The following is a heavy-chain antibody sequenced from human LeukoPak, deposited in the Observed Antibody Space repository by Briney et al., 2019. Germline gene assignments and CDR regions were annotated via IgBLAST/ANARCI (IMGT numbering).Heavy chain of an antibody. CDR3: ARPIAVAGHFDY. D-gene: IGHD6-19*01. V-gene: IGHV4-39*07. Sequence: SETLSLTCTVSGGSISSSSYYWGWIRQPPGKGLEWIGSIYYSGSTYYNPSLKSRVTISVDTSKNQFSLKLSSVTAADTAVYYCARPIAVAGHFDYWGQGTLVTVSS. CDR2: IYYSGST. CDR1: GGSISSSSYY. J-gene: IGHJ4*02.